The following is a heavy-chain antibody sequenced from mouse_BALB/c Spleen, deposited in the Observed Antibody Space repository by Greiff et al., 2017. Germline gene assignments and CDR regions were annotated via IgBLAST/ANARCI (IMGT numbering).Heavy chain of an antibody. V-gene: IGHV1-18*01. J-gene: IGHJ4*01. CDR3: ERFTTEGAMDY. CDR1: GYTFTEYT. D-gene: IGHD1-1*01. CDR2: INPNNGGT. Sequence: VQLKQSGPELVKPGASVKISCKTSGYTFTEYTMHWVKQSHGKSLEWIGCINPNNGGTSYNQKFKDKATLTVDKSSSTAYMELRSLTSEDSAVYYCERFTTEGAMDYWGQGTSVTVSS.